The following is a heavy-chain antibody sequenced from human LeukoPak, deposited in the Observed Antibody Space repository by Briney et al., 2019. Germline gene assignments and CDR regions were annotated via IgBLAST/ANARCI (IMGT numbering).Heavy chain of an antibody. V-gene: IGHV3-21*01. CDR1: GFTFSSYS. D-gene: IGHD1-26*01. CDR3: ARLFGSPVDAFDI. CDR2: ISSSSSYI. J-gene: IGHJ3*02. Sequence: GGSLRLSCAASGFTFSSYSMNWVRQAPGKGLEWVSSISSSSSYIYYADSVKGRFTISRDNAKISLYLQMNSLRAEDTAVYYCARLFGSPVDAFDIWGQGTMVTVSS.